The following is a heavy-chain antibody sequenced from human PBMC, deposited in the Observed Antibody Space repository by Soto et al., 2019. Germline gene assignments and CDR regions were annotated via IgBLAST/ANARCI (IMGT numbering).Heavy chain of an antibody. CDR3: AKDTYYYYSSGYYIFDY. V-gene: IGHV3-30*18. J-gene: IGHJ4*02. CDR1: GFSFSSYG. CDR2: ISYDGSNE. D-gene: IGHD3-22*01. Sequence: QVQLVESGGGVVQPGRFLRLSCAASGFSFSSYGMHWVRQAPGKGLEWVAVISYDGSNEHYADSVKGRFTISRDNSKDTVYLQMNSLRAEDTAVYYCAKDTYYYYSSGYYIFDYWGQGTLVTVSS.